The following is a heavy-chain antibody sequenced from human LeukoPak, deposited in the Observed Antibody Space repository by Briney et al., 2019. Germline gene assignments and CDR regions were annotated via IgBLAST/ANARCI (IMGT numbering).Heavy chain of an antibody. J-gene: IGHJ3*02. Sequence: ASVKVSCKASGYTFTGYYMHWVRQATGQGLEWMGWINPNSGGTNYAQKFQGWVTMTRDTSISTAYMELSRLRSDYTAVHYCASGHGSVHDAFYIWGQGTMVTVSS. V-gene: IGHV1-2*04. CDR3: ASGHGSVHDAFYI. CDR2: INPNSGGT. D-gene: IGHD3-10*01. CDR1: GYTFTGYY.